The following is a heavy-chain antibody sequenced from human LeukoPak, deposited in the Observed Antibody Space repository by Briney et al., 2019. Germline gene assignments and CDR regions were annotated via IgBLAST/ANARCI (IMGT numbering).Heavy chain of an antibody. Sequence: PSQTLSLTCTVSGGSISSSGYYWSWIRQHPGKGLEWIGYIYYSGSTYYNPSLKSRLTISVDTSKNQFSLKLSSVTAADTAVYYCARFIVLMPYASAYYFDYWGQGTLVTVSS. CDR3: ARFIVLMPYASAYYFDY. CDR1: GGSISSSGYY. D-gene: IGHD2-8*01. J-gene: IGHJ4*02. V-gene: IGHV4-31*03. CDR2: IYYSGST.